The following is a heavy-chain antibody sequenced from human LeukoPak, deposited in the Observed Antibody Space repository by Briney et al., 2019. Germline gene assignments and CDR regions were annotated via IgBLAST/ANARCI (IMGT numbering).Heavy chain of an antibody. J-gene: IGHJ4*02. Sequence: EPGPALVKPTQTLTLTCTFSGFSLSTSGMCVSWIRQPPGKALEWLARIDWDDDKYYSTSLKTRLTISKDTSKNQVVLTMTNMDPVDTATYYCARIRAVGATNTPFDYWGQGTLVTVSS. CDR3: ARIRAVGATNTPFDY. D-gene: IGHD1-26*01. V-gene: IGHV2-70*11. CDR1: GFSLSTSGMC. CDR2: IDWDDDK.